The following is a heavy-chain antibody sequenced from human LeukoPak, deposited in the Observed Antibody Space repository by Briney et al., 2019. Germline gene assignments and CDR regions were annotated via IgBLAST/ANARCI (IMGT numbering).Heavy chain of an antibody. CDR1: GGSFSSYY. Sequence: SETLSLTCAVYGGSFSSYYWSWIRQPPGKGLERIGEINHSGSTNYNPSLKSRVTISVDTSKNQFSLKLSSVTAADTAVYYCARVVRWNDLPAIWGQGTMVTVSS. CDR2: INHSGST. J-gene: IGHJ3*02. D-gene: IGHD1-1*01. V-gene: IGHV4-34*01. CDR3: ARVVRWNDLPAI.